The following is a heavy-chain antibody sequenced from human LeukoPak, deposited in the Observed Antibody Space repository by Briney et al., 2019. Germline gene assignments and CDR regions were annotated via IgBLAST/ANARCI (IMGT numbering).Heavy chain of an antibody. V-gene: IGHV3-21*01. Sequence: PGGSLRLSCAASGFTFSSYSMNWVRQAPGKGLEWVSSISRSSNYKYYADSVKGRFTISRDNAKNSLYLQMNSLRAEDTAVYYCARVTPYYYYYMDVWGKGTTVTISS. CDR1: GFTFSSYS. J-gene: IGHJ6*03. CDR2: ISRSSNYK. CDR3: ARVTPYYYYYMDV.